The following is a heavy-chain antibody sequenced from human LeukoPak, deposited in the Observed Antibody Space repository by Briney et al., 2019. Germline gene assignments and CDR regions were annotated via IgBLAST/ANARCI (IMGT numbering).Heavy chain of an antibody. Sequence: ASETLSLTCAVSGYSISSGYYWGWIRQSPGKGLEWIGTIHHSGSTYYNPSLKSRVTISVDRSKSQFSLRLSSVTAADTAVYYCARQDVSGYYSSYWYFDLWGRGTLVTVSS. CDR3: ARQDVSGYYSSYWYFDL. CDR1: GYSISSGYY. D-gene: IGHD3-22*01. V-gene: IGHV4-38-2*01. J-gene: IGHJ2*01. CDR2: IHHSGST.